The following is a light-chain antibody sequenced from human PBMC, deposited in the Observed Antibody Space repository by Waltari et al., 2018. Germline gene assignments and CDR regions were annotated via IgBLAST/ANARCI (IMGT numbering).Light chain of an antibody. Sequence: QSVLTQPPSVSAAPGQRVTISCSGGSSNIGNNYVSWYRQFPGTAPKLLIYENRERPSGSPGRFSGSKSGTSATLDSTGLQAGDEAGYYCGTWDSSLSGAVFGGGTHLTVL. CDR2: ENR. CDR1: SSNIGNNY. V-gene: IGLV1-51*02. CDR3: GTWDSSLSGAV. J-gene: IGLJ7*01.